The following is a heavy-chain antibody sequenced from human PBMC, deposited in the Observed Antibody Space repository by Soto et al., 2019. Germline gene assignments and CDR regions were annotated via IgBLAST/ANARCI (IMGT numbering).Heavy chain of an antibody. V-gene: IGHV5-51*01. Sequence: GESLKISCKGSGYSFTSYWIGWVRQMPGKGLECMGIIYPGDTDTRYSPSFQGQVTISADKSISTAYLQWSSLKASDTAMYYCARPRYPGRGYYGMDVWGQGTTVTAP. CDR1: GYSFTSYW. J-gene: IGHJ6*02. CDR3: ARPRYPGRGYYGMDV. D-gene: IGHD2-15*01. CDR2: IYPGDTDT.